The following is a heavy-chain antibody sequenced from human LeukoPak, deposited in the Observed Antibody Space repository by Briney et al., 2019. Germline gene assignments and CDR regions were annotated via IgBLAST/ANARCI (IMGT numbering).Heavy chain of an antibody. D-gene: IGHD6-19*01. Sequence: SVKVSCKASGGTFSSYAISWVRQAPGQGLEWMGRIIPIFGTANYAQKFQGRVTITTDESTSTAYMELSSLRSEDTAVYYCARDNSGWSDPPGYYYYYYMDVWGKGTTVTVSS. CDR1: GGTFSSYA. CDR3: ARDNSGWSDPPGYYYYYYMDV. CDR2: IIPIFGTA. V-gene: IGHV1-69*05. J-gene: IGHJ6*03.